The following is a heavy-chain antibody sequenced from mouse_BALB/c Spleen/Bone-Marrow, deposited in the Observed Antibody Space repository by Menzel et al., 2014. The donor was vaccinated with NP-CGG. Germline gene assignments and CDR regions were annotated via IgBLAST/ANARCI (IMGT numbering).Heavy chain of an antibody. D-gene: IGHD3-1*01. CDR2: IYPGKSDT. CDR3: TTLARNYFDY. Sequence: SGTVLARPGASVKMSCKASGYTFTSYWMHWIKQRPGQGLEWIGTIYPGKSDTTYNQKFKGKAKLTAVTSTSTAYMELSSLTSEDSAVYYCTTLARNYFDYWGQGTTLTVSS. CDR1: GYTFTSYW. J-gene: IGHJ2*01. V-gene: IGHV1-5*01.